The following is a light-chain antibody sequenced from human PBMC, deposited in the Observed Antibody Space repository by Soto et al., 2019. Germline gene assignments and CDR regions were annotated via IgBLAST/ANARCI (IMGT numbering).Light chain of an antibody. V-gene: IGKV1-39*01. CDR3: QQSYSTPFT. J-gene: IGKJ3*01. CDR2: AAS. Sequence: DIQMTKSPSSLSASVGDRVTITCRASQSISSYLNWYQQKPGKAPKCLISAASSLQSGVPSRFSGSGSGTDFTLTISSLQPEDFATYYCQQSYSTPFTFGPGTKVDIK. CDR1: QSISSY.